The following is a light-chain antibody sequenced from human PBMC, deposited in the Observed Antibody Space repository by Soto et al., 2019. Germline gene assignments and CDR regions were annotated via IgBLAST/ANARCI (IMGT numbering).Light chain of an antibody. CDR2: DNS. CDR3: QSYDSSLSSSV. CDR1: SSNIGAGFD. J-gene: IGLJ1*01. Sequence: QAVVTQPPSVSGAPGQRVTISCTGSSSNIGAGFDVHWYQQLPGTAPKLLIYDNSNRPSGVPDRFSGSKSGTSASLAITGLQAEDEAHYYCQSYDSSLSSSVFGTGTKLTVL. V-gene: IGLV1-40*01.